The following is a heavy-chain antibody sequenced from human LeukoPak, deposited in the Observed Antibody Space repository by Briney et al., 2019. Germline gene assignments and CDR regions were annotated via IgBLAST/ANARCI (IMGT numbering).Heavy chain of an antibody. Sequence: SQTLSLTCTVSGGSISSGGYYWSWIRQHPGKGLEWIGYIYYSGSTYYNPSLKSLVTISVGTSKNQFSLRLSSVTAADTAVYYCARGRPIVKYYFDYWGQGTLVTVSS. D-gene: IGHD1-26*01. J-gene: IGHJ4*02. V-gene: IGHV4-31*01. CDR2: IYYSGST. CDR3: ARGRPIVKYYFDY. CDR1: GGSISSGGYY.